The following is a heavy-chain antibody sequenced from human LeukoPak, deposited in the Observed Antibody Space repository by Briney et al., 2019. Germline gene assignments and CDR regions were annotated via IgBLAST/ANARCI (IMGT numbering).Heavy chain of an antibody. CDR2: IYYSGSTNY. CDR3: ARRGYSYGPSGSFDF. J-gene: IGHJ4*02. Sequence: SETLSLTCTVSGVSISDYYWSWIRQPPGKGLEGIGYIYYSGSTNYNYNPPLKSRVTISVDTSKNQFSLRLTSVTAADTAVYYCARRGYSYGPSGSFDFWGQGTLVTVSS. CDR1: GVSISDYY. D-gene: IGHD5-18*01. V-gene: IGHV4-59*01.